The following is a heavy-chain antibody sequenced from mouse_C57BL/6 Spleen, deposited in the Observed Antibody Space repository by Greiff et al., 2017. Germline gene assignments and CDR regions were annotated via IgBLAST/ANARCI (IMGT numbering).Heavy chain of an antibody. D-gene: IGHD2-4*01. CDR2: INPNNGGT. CDR3: ARIYYDYGYFDV. J-gene: IGHJ1*03. Sequence: EVKLQESGPELVKPGASVKIPCKASGYTFTDYNMDWVKQSHGKSLEWIGDINPNNGGTIYNQKFKGKATLTVDKSSSTAYMELRSLTSEDTAVYYCARIYYDYGYFDVWGTGTTVTVSS. V-gene: IGHV1-18*01. CDR1: GYTFTDYN.